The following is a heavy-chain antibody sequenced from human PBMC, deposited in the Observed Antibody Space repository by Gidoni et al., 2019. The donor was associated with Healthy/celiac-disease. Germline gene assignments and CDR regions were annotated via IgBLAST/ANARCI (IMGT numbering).Heavy chain of an antibody. V-gene: IGHV3-30*04. J-gene: IGHJ4*02. CDR2: ISYDGSNK. CDR1: GFTFSSYA. Sequence: QVQLVESGGGVVQPGRSLRLSCAASGFTFSSYAMHWVRQAPGKGLEWVAVISYDGSNKYYADSVKGRFTISRDNSKNTLYLQMNSLRAEDTAVYYCERVGRYFDWLLSAYFDYWGQGTLVTVSS. D-gene: IGHD3-9*01. CDR3: ERVGRYFDWLLSAYFDY.